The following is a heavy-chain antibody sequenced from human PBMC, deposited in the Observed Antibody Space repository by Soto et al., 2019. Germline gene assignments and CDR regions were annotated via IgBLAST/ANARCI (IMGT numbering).Heavy chain of an antibody. CDR2: TYYSGST. CDR1: GGSISSGGYY. V-gene: IGHV4-31*03. CDR3: ARENYGDPLFDY. D-gene: IGHD4-17*01. J-gene: IGHJ4*02. Sequence: SETLSLTCTVSGGSISSGGYYWSWIRQHPGKGLEWIGYTYYSGSTYYNPSLKSRVTISVDTSKNQFSLKLSSVTAADTAVYYCARENYGDPLFDYWGQGTMVTVYS.